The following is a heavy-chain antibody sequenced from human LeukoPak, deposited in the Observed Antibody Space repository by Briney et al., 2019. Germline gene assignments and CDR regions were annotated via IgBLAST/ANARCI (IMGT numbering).Heavy chain of an antibody. CDR1: GYTFTDYF. D-gene: IGHD7-27*01. J-gene: IGHJ4*02. CDR3: ARDLSSTSNWEFDY. Sequence: GASVKVSCEASGYTFTDYFIHWVRQAPGQGPEWMGRMNGNSGVTMYAQTLQGRVTMTRDTSISTAYMELSRLTSDDTAVYYCARDLSSTSNWEFDYWGQGTLVTVSS. V-gene: IGHV1-2*06. CDR2: MNGNSGVT.